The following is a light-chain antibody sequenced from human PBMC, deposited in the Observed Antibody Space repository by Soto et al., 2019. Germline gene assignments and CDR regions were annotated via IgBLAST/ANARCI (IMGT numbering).Light chain of an antibody. J-gene: IGKJ4*01. CDR1: QSVSSN. CDR3: QQYNNCPPT. V-gene: IGKV3-15*01. Sequence: EIVMTLSPATLSVSPGERATLSCRASQSVSSNLAWYQQKPGQAPRLLIYGASTRATGIPARFSGSGSGTEFTLTISRLQSEDFAVYYCQQYNNCPPTFGGGTKVEIK. CDR2: GAS.